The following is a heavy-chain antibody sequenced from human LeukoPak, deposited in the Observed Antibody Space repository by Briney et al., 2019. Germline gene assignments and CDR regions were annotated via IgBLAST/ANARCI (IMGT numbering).Heavy chain of an antibody. CDR2: IYHSGST. Sequence: PSETLSLTCAVSGYSISSGYYWGGIRQPQGKGLEWIGSIYHSGSTYYNPSLKSRVTISVDTSKNQFSLKLSSVTAADTAVYYCARHRVWKRYYFDYWGQGTLVTVSS. V-gene: IGHV4-38-2*01. CDR3: ARHRVWKRYYFDY. J-gene: IGHJ4*02. D-gene: IGHD3-16*01. CDR1: GYSISSGYY.